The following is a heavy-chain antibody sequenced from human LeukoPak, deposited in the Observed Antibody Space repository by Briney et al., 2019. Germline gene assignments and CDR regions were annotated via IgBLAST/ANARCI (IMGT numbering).Heavy chain of an antibody. D-gene: IGHD6-19*01. CDR1: GFTFSSYG. J-gene: IGHJ4*02. CDR3: AKESSSGWYEGGGGFDY. CDR2: ISGSGGST. Sequence: GGSLRLSCAASGFTFSSYGMSWVRQVPGKGLEWVSAISGSGGSTYYADSVKGRFTISRDNSKNTLYLQMNSLRAEDTAVYYCAKESSSGWYEGGGGFDYWGQGTLVTVSS. V-gene: IGHV3-23*01.